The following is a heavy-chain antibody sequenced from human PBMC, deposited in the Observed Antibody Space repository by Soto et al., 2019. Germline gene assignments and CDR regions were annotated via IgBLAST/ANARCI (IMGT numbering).Heavy chain of an antibody. V-gene: IGHV3-23*01. CDR3: LADDGIRYICSVSAVLLNGSSDL. J-gene: IGHJ2*01. D-gene: IGHD3-9*01. Sequence: KGLEWVSAILASGGATSHADSVKGRFTISRDNSKNSLFLQMNSLRAEDTAVFFCLADDGIRYICSVSAVLLNGSSDL. CDR2: ILASGGAT.